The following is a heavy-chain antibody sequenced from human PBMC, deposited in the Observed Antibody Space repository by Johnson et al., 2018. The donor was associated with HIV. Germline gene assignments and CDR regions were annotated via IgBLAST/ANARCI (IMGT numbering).Heavy chain of an antibody. V-gene: IGHV3-30*04. CDR3: ARDRGWELLLGAFDI. J-gene: IGHJ3*02. Sequence: QVQLVESGGGVVQPGMSLRVSCAASGFTFSSYAMHWVRQAPGRGLEWVAVMSYDGSNQYYADSVTGRFTISSDNSKNTLYLQMNSLRAEDTAVYYCARDRGWELLLGAFDIWGQGTMVTVSS. D-gene: IGHD1-26*01. CDR1: GFTFSSYA. CDR2: MSYDGSNQ.